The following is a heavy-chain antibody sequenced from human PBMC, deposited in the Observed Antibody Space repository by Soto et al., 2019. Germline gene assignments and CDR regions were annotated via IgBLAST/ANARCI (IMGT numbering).Heavy chain of an antibody. Sequence: VSLRLSCAASGFTFSNAWMSWVRQAPGKGLEWVGRIKSKTDGGTTDYAAPVKGRFTISRDDSKNTLYLQMNSLKTEDTAVYYCTTNYGDYYFDYWGQGTLVTVSS. CDR3: TTNYGDYYFDY. V-gene: IGHV3-15*01. CDR1: GFTFSNAW. D-gene: IGHD4-17*01. CDR2: IKSKTDGGTT. J-gene: IGHJ4*02.